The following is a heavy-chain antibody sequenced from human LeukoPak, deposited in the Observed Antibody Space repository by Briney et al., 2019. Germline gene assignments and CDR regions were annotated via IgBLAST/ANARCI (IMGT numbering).Heavy chain of an antibody. V-gene: IGHV4-59*12. J-gene: IGHJ4*02. CDR2: IYYSGTT. D-gene: IGHD3-22*01. CDR1: GGSISSYY. CDR3: ARDPSSGSSGYD. Sequence: SETLSLTCTVSGGSISSYYWSWIRQPPGKGLEWIGYIYYSGTTNYNPSLKSRVTISVDTSKNQFSLKLSSVTAADTAVYYCARDPSSGSSGYDWGQGTLVTVSS.